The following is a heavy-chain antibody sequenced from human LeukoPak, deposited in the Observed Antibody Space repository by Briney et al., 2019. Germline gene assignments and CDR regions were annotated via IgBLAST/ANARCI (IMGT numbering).Heavy chain of an antibody. J-gene: IGHJ4*02. Sequence: GASVKVSCKASGGTFSSYAISWVRQAPGQGLEWMGGIIPIFGTANYAQKFQGRVTITADKSTSTAYMELSSLRSEDTAVYYCAREEIAAAGTGGGDYWGQGTLVTVSS. CDR1: GGTFSSYA. CDR2: IIPIFGTA. D-gene: IGHD6-13*01. CDR3: AREEIAAAGTGGGDY. V-gene: IGHV1-69*06.